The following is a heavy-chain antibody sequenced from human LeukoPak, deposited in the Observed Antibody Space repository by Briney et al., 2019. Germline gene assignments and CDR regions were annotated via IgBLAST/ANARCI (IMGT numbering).Heavy chain of an antibody. CDR2: MNPNSGNT. Sequence: GSSVKVSCKASGYTFTSYDINWVRQATGQGLEWIGWMNPNSGNTCYAQKVQGRVTITRNTAISTAYMELSSLRSEDTAVYYCARAGAYSGYDRPNNWFDPWGQGTLVTVSS. J-gene: IGHJ5*02. CDR1: GYTFTSYD. CDR3: ARAGAYSGYDRPNNWFDP. D-gene: IGHD5-12*01. V-gene: IGHV1-8*03.